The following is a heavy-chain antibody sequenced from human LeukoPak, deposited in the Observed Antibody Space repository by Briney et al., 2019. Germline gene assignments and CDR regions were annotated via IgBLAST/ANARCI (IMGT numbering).Heavy chain of an antibody. CDR1: GFTLDDYA. Sequence: GGSLRLSCAASGFTLDDYAMHWVRPPPEKGLEWVSLISGDGGSTYYADSVKGRFTISRDNSKNSLYLQMNSLRTEDTALYYCAKDKGVGATEGMDVWGQGTTVTVSS. CDR2: ISGDGGST. V-gene: IGHV3-43*02. CDR3: AKDKGVGATEGMDV. J-gene: IGHJ6*02. D-gene: IGHD1-26*01.